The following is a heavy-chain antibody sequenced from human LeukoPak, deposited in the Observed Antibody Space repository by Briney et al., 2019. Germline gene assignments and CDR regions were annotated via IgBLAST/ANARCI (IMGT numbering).Heavy chain of an antibody. CDR1: GGSISSSSYY. Sequence: PSETLSLTCTVSGGSISSSSYYWGWIRQPPGKGLEWIGSIYYSGRTYYNPSLKSRVTISVDKSKNQFSLKLSSVTAADTAVYYCARVRSGSSIFDYWGQGTLVTVSS. V-gene: IGHV4-39*07. D-gene: IGHD2-2*01. CDR3: ARVRSGSSIFDY. CDR2: IYYSGRT. J-gene: IGHJ4*02.